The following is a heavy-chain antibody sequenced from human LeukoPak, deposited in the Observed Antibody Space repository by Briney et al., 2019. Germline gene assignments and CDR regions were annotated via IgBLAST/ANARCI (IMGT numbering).Heavy chain of an antibody. V-gene: IGHV1-2*02. CDR3: AVYDSSGYYYVSVYDAFDI. D-gene: IGHD3-22*01. CDR1: GYTFTGYY. CDR2: INPNSGGT. Sequence: ASVKVSCKASGYTFTGYYMHWVRQAPGQGLEWMGWINPNSGGTNYAQKSQGRVTMTRDTSISTAYMELSRLRSDDTAVYYCAVYDSSGYYYVSVYDAFDIWGQGTMVTVSS. J-gene: IGHJ3*02.